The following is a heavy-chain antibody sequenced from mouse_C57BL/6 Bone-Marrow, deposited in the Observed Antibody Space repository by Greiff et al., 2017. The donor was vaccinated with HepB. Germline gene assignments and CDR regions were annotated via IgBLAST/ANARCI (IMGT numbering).Heavy chain of an antibody. D-gene: IGHD1-1*01. CDR1: GYTFTGYW. Sequence: VQLQQPGAELVKPGASVKMSCKASGYTFTGYWITWVKQRPGQGLEWIGDIDPGSGSTNYNEKFKGKATLTVDTSSSTAYMQISSLTAEDSAVYYCASAPYYCGLGGFEYWGQGTTVAVSS. V-gene: IGHV1-55*01. J-gene: IGHJ2*01. CDR2: IDPGSGST. CDR3: ASAPYYCGLGGFEY.